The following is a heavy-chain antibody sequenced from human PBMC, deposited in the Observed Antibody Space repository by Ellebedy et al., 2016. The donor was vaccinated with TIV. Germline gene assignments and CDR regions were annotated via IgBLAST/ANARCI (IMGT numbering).Heavy chain of an antibody. D-gene: IGHD2-15*01. CDR3: AKDPSVFGSMLRALDY. CDR2: IVYDGTTT. CDR1: GFSFSSSA. J-gene: IGHJ4*02. V-gene: IGHV3-30*02. Sequence: GESLKISXAVSGFSFSSSAMSWVRQAPGKGLEWVASIVYDGTTTYYADSVKGRFTISRDNSKNTLYLQMNSLRAEDTAVYYCAKDPSVFGSMLRALDYWGQGTLVTVSS.